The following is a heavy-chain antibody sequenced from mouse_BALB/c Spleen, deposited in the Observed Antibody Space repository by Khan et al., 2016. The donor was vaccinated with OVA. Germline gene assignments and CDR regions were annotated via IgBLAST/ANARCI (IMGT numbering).Heavy chain of an antibody. Sequence: QVRLQQSGAELAKPGASVKMSCKASGYTFTSYWMHWIKQRPGQGLEWIGYINPTSGYTAYNQKFKDKATLTADKSSSTAYMQLSSLTSDDSAVYYCARDRIDYWGQGTALTVSS. CDR2: INPTSGYT. V-gene: IGHV1-7*01. CDR3: ARDRIDY. J-gene: IGHJ2*01. CDR1: GYTFTSYW.